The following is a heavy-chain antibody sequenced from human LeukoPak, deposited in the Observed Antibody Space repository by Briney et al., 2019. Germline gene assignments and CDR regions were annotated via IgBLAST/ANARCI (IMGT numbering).Heavy chain of an antibody. Sequence: SETLSLTSTVSGGSISSSSYYWGWIRQPPGKGLEWIGSIYYSGSTYYSPSLKSRVTISVDTSKNQFSLKLSSVTAADTAVYYCARPPSYCSGGSCYAWFDRWGQGTLVTVSS. CDR2: IYYSGST. D-gene: IGHD2-15*01. CDR1: GGSISSSSYY. V-gene: IGHV4-39*01. J-gene: IGHJ5*02. CDR3: ARPPSYCSGGSCYAWFDR.